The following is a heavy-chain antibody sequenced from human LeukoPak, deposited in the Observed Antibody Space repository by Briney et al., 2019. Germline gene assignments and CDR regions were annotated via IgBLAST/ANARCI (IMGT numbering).Heavy chain of an antibody. D-gene: IGHD6-6*01. CDR1: GFTFSSYW. J-gene: IGHJ5*02. Sequence: GGSLRLSCAASGFTFSSYWMNWARQAPGKGLEWVASINHNGNVNYYVDSVKGRFTISRDNSKNTLYLQMDSLRAEDTAVYYCAKMGSSSSSGWFDPWGQGTLVTVSS. CDR3: AKMGSSSSSGWFDP. V-gene: IGHV3-7*03. CDR2: INHNGNVN.